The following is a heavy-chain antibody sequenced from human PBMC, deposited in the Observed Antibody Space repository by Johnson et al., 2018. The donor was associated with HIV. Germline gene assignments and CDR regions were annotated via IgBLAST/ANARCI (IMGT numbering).Heavy chain of an antibody. D-gene: IGHD6-13*01. Sequence: VQLVESGGVVVQPGGSLRLSCAASGFTFDDYTMHWVRQAPGKGLEWVSLISWGGGSTYYADSVKGGFTISRDNSKNSLYLQMNSLRTEDTALYYCAKERGYGSWYNDAFDIWGQGAMVTVSS. J-gene: IGHJ3*02. CDR1: GFTFDDYT. CDR2: ISWGGGST. CDR3: AKERGYGSWYNDAFDI. V-gene: IGHV3-43*01.